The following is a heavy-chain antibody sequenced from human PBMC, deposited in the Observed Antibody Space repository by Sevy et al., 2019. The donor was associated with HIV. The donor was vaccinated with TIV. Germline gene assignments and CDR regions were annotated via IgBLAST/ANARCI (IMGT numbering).Heavy chain of an antibody. Sequence: SETLSLTCTVSGGSISSYYWSWIRQPPGKGLEWIGYIYYSGSTNYNPSLKSRVTISVDTSKNQFSLKLSSVTAADTAVYYCARDLIVGATNYYYYGMDVWGQGTTVTVSS. V-gene: IGHV4-59*01. J-gene: IGHJ6*02. CDR2: IYYSGST. D-gene: IGHD1-26*01. CDR3: ARDLIVGATNYYYYGMDV. CDR1: GGSISSYY.